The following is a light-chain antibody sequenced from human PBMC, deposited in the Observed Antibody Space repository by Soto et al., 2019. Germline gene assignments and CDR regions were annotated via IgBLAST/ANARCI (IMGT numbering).Light chain of an antibody. V-gene: IGKV3-20*01. Sequence: EIVLTQSPATLSLSPGERATLSCWASQSVSSSYLAWYQQKPGQAPRLLIYGASSRATGIPDRFSGSGSGTDFTLTISRLEPEDFAVYYCQQYGSSSTWTFGQGTKVDIK. CDR2: GAS. CDR3: QQYGSSSTWT. CDR1: QSVSSSY. J-gene: IGKJ1*01.